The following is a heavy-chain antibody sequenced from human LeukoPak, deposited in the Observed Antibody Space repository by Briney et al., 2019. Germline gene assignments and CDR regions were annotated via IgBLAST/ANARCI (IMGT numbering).Heavy chain of an antibody. Sequence: GASVKVSCKASGYTFTGYYMHWVRQAPGQGLEWMGWINPNSGGTNYAQKFQGRVTMTRDTSISTAYMELSRLRSDDTAVYYCARDESADYYDSSGYYFDYWGQGTLVTVSS. CDR1: GYTFTGYY. V-gene: IGHV1-2*02. D-gene: IGHD3-22*01. J-gene: IGHJ4*02. CDR3: ARDESADYYDSSGYYFDY. CDR2: INPNSGGT.